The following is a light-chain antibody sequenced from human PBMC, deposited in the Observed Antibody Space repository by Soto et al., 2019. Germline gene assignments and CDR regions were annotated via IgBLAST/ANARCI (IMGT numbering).Light chain of an antibody. CDR2: GAS. Sequence: ETVMTQSPATLSVSPGERATLSCRASQSVISSYLAWYQQKPGQAPRALIYGASSRATGIPDRFSGSGSGTDFTLTIRRLEPEDFAVYYCQQYGRSMWTFGQGTKVDIK. CDR1: QSVISSY. V-gene: IGKV3-20*01. J-gene: IGKJ1*01. CDR3: QQYGRSMWT.